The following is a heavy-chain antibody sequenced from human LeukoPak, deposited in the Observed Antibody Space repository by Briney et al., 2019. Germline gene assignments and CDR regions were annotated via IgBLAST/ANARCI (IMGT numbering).Heavy chain of an antibody. CDR1: GFTFSSYA. D-gene: IGHD5-12*01. V-gene: IGHV3-23*01. Sequence: GGTLRLSCAASGFTFSSYALSWVRQAPGKGLEWVSTITISGANTHYADSVRDRFTISRDNSKNTLYLQMNSLRAEDTAVYYCARRSSGYDFNYYYYGMDVWGQGTTVTVSS. J-gene: IGHJ6*02. CDR2: ITISGANT. CDR3: ARRSSGYDFNYYYYGMDV.